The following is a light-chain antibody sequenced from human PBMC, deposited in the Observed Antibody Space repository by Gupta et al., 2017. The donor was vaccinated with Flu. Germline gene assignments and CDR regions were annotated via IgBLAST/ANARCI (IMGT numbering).Light chain of an antibody. J-gene: IGLJ1*01. CDR2: RNN. CDR1: SPNIGSNY. Sequence: QSVLTQPPSASGTPGQRVTTSCSGSSPNIGSNYVYWYQQLPGTAPKLLIYRNNQRPSGVPDRFSGSKSGTSASLAISGLRSEDEADYYCAAWDDSLSGPLYVFGTGTKVTVL. V-gene: IGLV1-47*01. CDR3: AAWDDSLSGPLYV.